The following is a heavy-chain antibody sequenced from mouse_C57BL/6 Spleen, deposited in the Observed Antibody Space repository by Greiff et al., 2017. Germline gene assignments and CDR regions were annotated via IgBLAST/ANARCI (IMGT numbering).Heavy chain of an antibody. CDR3: ARAEITTVVAAYYYAMDY. CDR2: INPSSGYT. D-gene: IGHD1-1*01. CDR1: GYTFTSYW. Sequence: VQLVESGAELAKPGASVKLSCKASGYTFTSYWMHWVKQRPGQGLEWIGYINPSSGYTKYNQKFKDKATLTADKSSSTAYMQLSSLTYEDSAVYYCARAEITTVVAAYYYAMDYWGQGTSVTVSS. V-gene: IGHV1-7*01. J-gene: IGHJ4*01.